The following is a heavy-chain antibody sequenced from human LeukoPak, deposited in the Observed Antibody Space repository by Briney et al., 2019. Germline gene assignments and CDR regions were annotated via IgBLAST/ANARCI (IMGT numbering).Heavy chain of an antibody. J-gene: IGHJ4*02. CDR2: INIDGTST. V-gene: IGHV3-74*01. Sequence: GGSLRLSCAASGLTFSTYWMHWVRQAPGKGLVWVSRINIDGTSTSYADSVKGRFTISRDNAKNTLYLQMNSLRVEDTAVYYCVASGRAYCGADCYTTLDYWGQGTLVTVSS. CDR1: GLTFSTYW. CDR3: VASGRAYCGADCYTTLDY. D-gene: IGHD2-21*02.